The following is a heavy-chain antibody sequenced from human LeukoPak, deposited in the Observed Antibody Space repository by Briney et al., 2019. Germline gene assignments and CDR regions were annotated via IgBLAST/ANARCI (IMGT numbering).Heavy chain of an antibody. V-gene: IGHV1-18*01. J-gene: IGHJ4*02. Sequence: GASVKVSCKASGYTFINYGLTWVRQAPGQGFEWMGWISAYTGSTNYAQKLQGRVTMPTDPSTSTAYMDLRSLRSDDTAVYYCARDQGHYYERGTFDYWGQGTLVTVSS. CDR2: ISAYTGST. D-gene: IGHD3-22*01. CDR1: GYTFINYG. CDR3: ARDQGHYYERGTFDY.